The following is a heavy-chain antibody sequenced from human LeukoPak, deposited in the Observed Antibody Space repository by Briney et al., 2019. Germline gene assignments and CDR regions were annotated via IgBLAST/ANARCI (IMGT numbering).Heavy chain of an antibody. CDR3: ARGVVSSGWYWVNWSDP. CDR2: IYPGDSDT. Sequence: GESLKISCKGSGYSFTSYWIGWVRQMPGKGLEWMGIIYPGDSDTRYSPSFQGQVTISADKSISTAYLQWSSLKASDTAMYYCARGVVSSGWYWVNWSDPWGQGTLVTVSS. CDR1: GYSFTSYW. J-gene: IGHJ5*02. V-gene: IGHV5-51*01. D-gene: IGHD6-19*01.